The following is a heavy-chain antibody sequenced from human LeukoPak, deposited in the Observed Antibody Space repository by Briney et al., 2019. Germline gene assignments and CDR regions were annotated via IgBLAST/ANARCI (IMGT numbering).Heavy chain of an antibody. D-gene: IGHD6-13*01. CDR2: IIPILGIA. J-gene: IGHJ4*02. V-gene: IGHV1-69*04. CDR3: ARGHPIAAASD. CDR1: GGTFSSYA. Sequence: AASVKVSCKASGGTFSSYAISWVRQAPGQGLEWMGRIIPILGIANYAQKFQGRVTITADKSTSTAYMELSSLRSEDTAVYYCARGHPIAAASDWGQGTLVTVSS.